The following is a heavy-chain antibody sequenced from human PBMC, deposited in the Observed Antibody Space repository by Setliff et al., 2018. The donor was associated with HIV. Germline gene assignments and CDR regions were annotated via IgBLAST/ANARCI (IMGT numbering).Heavy chain of an antibody. J-gene: IGHJ4*02. CDR3: ARTLPQYTNLFDY. V-gene: IGHV1-18*01. CDR1: GYTFTNYG. Sequence: ASVKVSCKASGYTFTNYGISWVRQAPGQGLEWMGWISAYNGNTHYAQKLQGRVTMTTDASTSTAYMELRSLRSDDTAVYYCARTLPQYTNLFDYWGQGTLVTVSS. CDR2: ISAYNGNT. D-gene: IGHD5-18*01.